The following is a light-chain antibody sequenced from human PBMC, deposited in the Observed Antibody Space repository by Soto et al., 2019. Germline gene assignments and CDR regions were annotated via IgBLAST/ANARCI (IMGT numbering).Light chain of an antibody. V-gene: IGKV3-15*01. CDR2: DTS. J-gene: IGKJ1*01. CDR3: QQYDDWPPWT. CDR1: QSVSSK. Sequence: IVMTQSPATLSVSPGERATLSCRTSQSVSSKLAWYQQKPGQGPRLLIYDTSTRATGIPARFSGSGSGTDFTLTISSLQSEDFAVYYCQQYDDWPPWTFGQGNKVEIK.